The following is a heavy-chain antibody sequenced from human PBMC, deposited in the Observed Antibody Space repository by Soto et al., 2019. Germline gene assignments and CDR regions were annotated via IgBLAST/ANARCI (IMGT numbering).Heavy chain of an antibody. V-gene: IGHV1-18*01. J-gene: IGHJ6*02. CDR3: ARLNIVGPALLYGLAF. D-gene: IGHD1-26*01. CDR1: GYNFTRFG. Sequence: ASVKVSCKASGYNFTRFGISWVRQAPGQGLEWMGWISAHNGDTNYVQKFQGRVTMTTDTSTRTTYMELRSLRYDDTAVYYCARLNIVGPALLYGLAFWGQGTTVTVSS. CDR2: ISAHNGDT.